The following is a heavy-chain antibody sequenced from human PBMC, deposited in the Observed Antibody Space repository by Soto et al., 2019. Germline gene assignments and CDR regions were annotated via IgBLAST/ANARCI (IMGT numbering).Heavy chain of an antibody. V-gene: IGHV4-31*03. J-gene: IGHJ4*02. CDR1: GGSISSSGYY. Sequence: QVQLQESGPGLVKPSETLSLTCTVSGGSISSSGYYWSWIRQNPGKGLEWIGYIHYSGNTYYNPSLESRVTISVDTSKNQFSLRLSSVTAADTAVYYCAKSLTINADFDCWGQGTLVTVSS. CDR3: AKSLTINADFDC. D-gene: IGHD3-9*01. CDR2: IHYSGNT.